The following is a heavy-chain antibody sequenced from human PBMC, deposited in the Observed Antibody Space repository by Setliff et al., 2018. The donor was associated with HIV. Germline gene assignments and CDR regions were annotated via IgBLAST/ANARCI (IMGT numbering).Heavy chain of an antibody. CDR2: ISGTGVST. CDR3: ARDCRVGWVFTYGMDV. J-gene: IGHJ6*02. CDR1: GFTFSSSA. Sequence: GGSLRLSCAASGFTFSSSAMNWVRQAPGKGLEWVSSISGTGVSTHYADSVKGRFTISRDNSKNTLFLQMNSLRPEDTAVYYCARDCRVGWVFTYGMDVWGQGTTVTVSS. V-gene: IGHV3-23*01. D-gene: IGHD6-13*01.